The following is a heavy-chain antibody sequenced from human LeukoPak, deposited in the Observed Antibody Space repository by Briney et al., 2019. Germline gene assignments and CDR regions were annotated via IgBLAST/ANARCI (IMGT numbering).Heavy chain of an antibody. CDR2: MCGTAGCT. Sequence: WGSLRLSCAASGFTFQIYAMSWVRLAPGKGLQWVASMCGTAGCTFYTDSVKGRFTISRDNSKDTLYLQMNDLRADDTAIYYCARDRPNYHEPNGHYYNRDGDHWGQGALVTGSS. J-gene: IGHJ5*02. V-gene: IGHV3-23*01. CDR1: GFTFQIYA. CDR3: ARDRPNYHEPNGHYYNRDGDH. D-gene: IGHD1-14*01.